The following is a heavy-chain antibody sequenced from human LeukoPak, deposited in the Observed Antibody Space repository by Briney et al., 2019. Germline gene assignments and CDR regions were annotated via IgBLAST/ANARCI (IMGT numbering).Heavy chain of an antibody. Sequence: AGGSLRLSCAASGFTFSSYAMHWVRQAPGKGLEWVAVISYDGSNKYYADSVKGRFTISRDNSKNTLYLQMNSLRAEDTAVYYCARDLCSSTSCVVYMDVWGKGTTVTVSS. D-gene: IGHD2-2*01. CDR3: ARDLCSSTSCVVYMDV. CDR1: GFTFSSYA. CDR2: ISYDGSNK. V-gene: IGHV3-30*04. J-gene: IGHJ6*03.